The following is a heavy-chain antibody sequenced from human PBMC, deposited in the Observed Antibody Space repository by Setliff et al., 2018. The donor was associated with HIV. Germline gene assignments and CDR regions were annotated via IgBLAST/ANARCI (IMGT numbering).Heavy chain of an antibody. CDR1: GYTFTTYH. V-gene: IGHV1-18*04. Sequence: ASVKVSCKASGYTFTTYHIHWVRQAPGQGLEWMGWISASGGTTTYAQKFQGRVTMTTDTSTSTAYMELRSLRSDDTAVYYCARGSSGYYYHYFYYMDVWGKGTTVTVSS. D-gene: IGHD3-22*01. CDR3: ARGSSGYYYHYFYYMDV. CDR2: ISASGGTT. J-gene: IGHJ6*03.